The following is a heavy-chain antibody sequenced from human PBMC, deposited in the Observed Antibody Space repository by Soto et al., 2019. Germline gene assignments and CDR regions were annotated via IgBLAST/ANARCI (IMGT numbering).Heavy chain of an antibody. J-gene: IGHJ4*02. D-gene: IGHD2-21*01. CDR1: VGSISSYY. V-gene: IGHV4-59*01. CDR3: ARLWGWYFDY. Sequence: QVQLQESGPGLVKPSETLSLTCTVSVGSISSYYWSWIRQPPGKGLEWIGYIYYSGSTNYNPSLKSRVTISVDTSKNPFSLKLCSVTAADTAVYYCARLWGWYFDYWGQGTLVTVSS. CDR2: IYYSGST.